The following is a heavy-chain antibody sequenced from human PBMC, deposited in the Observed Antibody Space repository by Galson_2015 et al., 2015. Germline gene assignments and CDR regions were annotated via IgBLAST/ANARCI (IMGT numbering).Heavy chain of an antibody. D-gene: IGHD6-13*01. CDR1: GFTFSSYW. CDR3: IRQLVSSSYGMDV. Sequence: SLRLSCAASGFTFSSYWMSWVRQAPGKGLEWVANIKQDGSEKYYVDSVKGRFTISRDNAENSLYLQMNSLRAEDTAVYYCIRQLVSSSYGMDVWGQGTTVTVSS. J-gene: IGHJ6*02. V-gene: IGHV3-7*05. CDR2: IKQDGSEK.